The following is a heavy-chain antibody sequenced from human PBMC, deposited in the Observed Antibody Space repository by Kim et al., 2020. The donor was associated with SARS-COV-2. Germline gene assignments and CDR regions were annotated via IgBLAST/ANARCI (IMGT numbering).Heavy chain of an antibody. CDR3: PRVPGTTLAFWDAYD. CDR2: IRSKANSYAT. Sequence: GGSLSLSCAASGFSLSDSAMHWVRQASGKGLEWVGRIRSKANSYATNYAASVKGRFTISRDDSKNAAYLQMNSLKTEDTVVYYCPRVPGTTLAFWDAYD. V-gene: IGHV3-73*01. CDR1: GFSLSDSA. J-gene: IGHJ3*01. D-gene: IGHD1-1*01.